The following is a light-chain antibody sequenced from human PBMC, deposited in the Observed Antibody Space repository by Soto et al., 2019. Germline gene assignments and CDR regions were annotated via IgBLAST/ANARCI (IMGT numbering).Light chain of an antibody. V-gene: IGLV3-21*04. J-gene: IGLJ3*02. CDR3: HVWDSSSDHVV. CDR2: YDT. CDR1: DIGSRS. Sequence: SYELTQAPSVSVAPGKTARITCGGNDIGSRSVHWYQQKPGQAPVLVIYYDTDRPSGIPERFSGSNSGNTATLTISRVEAGDEADYYCHVWDSSSDHVVFGGGTQLTVL.